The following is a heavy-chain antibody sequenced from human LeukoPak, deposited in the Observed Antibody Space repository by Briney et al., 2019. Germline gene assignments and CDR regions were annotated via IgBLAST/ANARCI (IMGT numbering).Heavy chain of an antibody. Sequence: SLTCAVYGGSFSGYYWSWIRQPPGKGLEWIGETNHSGSTNSNPSLKSRVTISVDTSMNQCSLKLSAVTAADTAVYYCARVSYGYGYYFDYWGQRTLVTVSS. CDR1: GGSFSGYY. D-gene: IGHD5-18*01. J-gene: IGHJ4*02. CDR2: TNHSGST. CDR3: ARVSYGYGYYFDY. V-gene: IGHV4-34*01.